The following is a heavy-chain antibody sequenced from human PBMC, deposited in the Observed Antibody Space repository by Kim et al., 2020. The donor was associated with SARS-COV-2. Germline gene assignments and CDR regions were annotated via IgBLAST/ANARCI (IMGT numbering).Heavy chain of an antibody. J-gene: IGHJ4*02. Sequence: SRVTISVDTSKNQFSLKLSSVTAADTAVYYCARHSRGLITMVRGGPVFDYWGQGTLVTVSS. V-gene: IGHV4-39*01. D-gene: IGHD3-10*01. CDR3: ARHSRGLITMVRGGPVFDY.